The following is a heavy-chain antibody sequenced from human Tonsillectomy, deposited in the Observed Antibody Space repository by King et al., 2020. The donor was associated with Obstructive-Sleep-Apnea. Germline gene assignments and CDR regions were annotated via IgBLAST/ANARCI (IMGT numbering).Heavy chain of an antibody. V-gene: IGHV4-38-2*02. CDR2: INHSGST. J-gene: IGHJ4*02. CDR3: ARSSGSFNFEY. CDR1: GYSISSGYY. Sequence: VQLQESGPGLVKPSETLSLTCTVSGYSISSGYYWGWIRQPPGKGLEWIWSINHSGSTYNSPSLKSRATISVDTSKNQFSLKLSSVTAADTAVYYCARSSGSFNFEYWGQGTLVTVSS. D-gene: IGHD1-26*01.